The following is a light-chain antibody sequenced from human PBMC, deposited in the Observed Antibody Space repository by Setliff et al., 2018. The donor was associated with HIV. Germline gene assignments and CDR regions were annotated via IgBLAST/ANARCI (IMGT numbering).Light chain of an antibody. CDR3: SSYAITNTLP. J-gene: IGLJ1*01. Sequence: QSALTQPASVSGSPGQSITISCTGTSSDVGGYSHVSWYQQHPGKAPKLIIYEVRNRPSGVSNRFSGSKSGNTASLTISGFRAEDEADYYCSSYAITNTLPFGTGTKVTVL. CDR1: SSDVGGYSH. V-gene: IGLV2-14*01. CDR2: EVR.